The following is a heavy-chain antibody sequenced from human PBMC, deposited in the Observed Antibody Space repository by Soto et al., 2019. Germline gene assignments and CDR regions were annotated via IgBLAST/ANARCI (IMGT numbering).Heavy chain of an antibody. CDR1: GYSLTSGYH. V-gene: IGHV4-38-2*01. CDR3: VRVYGRSSCFFDS. J-gene: IGHJ4*02. D-gene: IGHD6-6*01. CDR2: IYHSGTT. Sequence: PSETLSLNCGVSGYSLTSGYHWGWIRQPPGKGLEWIGTIYHSGTTYYNPSLMSRVTMSVDTSKNQFSLKVTSATAADTAVYFCVRVYGRSSCFFDSWGQGTLVTVSS.